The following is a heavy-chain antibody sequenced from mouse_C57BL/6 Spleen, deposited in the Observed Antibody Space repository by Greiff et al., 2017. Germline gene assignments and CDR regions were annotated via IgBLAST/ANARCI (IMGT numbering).Heavy chain of an antibody. D-gene: IGHD2-1*01. V-gene: IGHV5-17*01. CDR2: ISSGSSTI. CDR1: GFTFSDYG. J-gene: IGHJ3*01. CDR3: ARERHGNHFAY. Sequence: EVKLVESGGGLVKPGGSLKLSCAASGFTFSDYGMHWVRQAPEKGLEWVAYISSGSSTIYYADTVKGRFTISRDNAKNTLFLQMTSLRSEDTAMYYCARERHGNHFAYWGQGTLVTVSA.